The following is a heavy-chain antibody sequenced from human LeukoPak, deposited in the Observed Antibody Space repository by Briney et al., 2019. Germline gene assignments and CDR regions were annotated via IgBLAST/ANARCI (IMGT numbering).Heavy chain of an antibody. CDR1: GFTFSSYG. Sequence: GGSLRLSCAASGFTFSSYGMHWVRQAPGKGLEWVAVIWYDGSNKYYADSVRGRFTISRDNSKNTLYLQMNSLRAEDTAVYYCAKDFQSSGYENRWEYWGQGTLVTVSS. J-gene: IGHJ4*02. D-gene: IGHD5-12*01. CDR3: AKDFQSSGYENRWEY. CDR2: IWYDGSNK. V-gene: IGHV3-33*06.